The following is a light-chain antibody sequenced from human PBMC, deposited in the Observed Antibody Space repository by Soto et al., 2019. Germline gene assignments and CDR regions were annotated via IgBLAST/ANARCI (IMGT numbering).Light chain of an antibody. CDR2: GNT. CDR3: QSYDISLSVSVV. V-gene: IGLV1-40*01. CDR1: SSNIGAGYD. J-gene: IGLJ2*01. Sequence: PSVSGAPGQRVTISCTGSSSNIGAGYDVQWYQQLPGAAPRLLIFGNTNRPSGVPDRFSGSRSGTSASLAISGLQAEDEADYYCQSYDISLSVSVVFGGGTKLTVL.